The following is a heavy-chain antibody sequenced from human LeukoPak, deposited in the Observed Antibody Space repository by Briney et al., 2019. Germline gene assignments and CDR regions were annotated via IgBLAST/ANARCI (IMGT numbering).Heavy chain of an antibody. D-gene: IGHD2-2*01. CDR3: ARNASSLGAGAFDI. Sequence: SETLPLTCTVSGGSISSSSLYWDWIRQPPGKGLEWIGTVYYSGSTYYNPSLKSRVTISVDTSKNQFSLKLSSVTAADTAVYYCARNASSLGAGAFDIWGQGTMVTVSS. V-gene: IGHV4-39*01. CDR1: GGSISSSSLY. CDR2: VYYSGST. J-gene: IGHJ3*02.